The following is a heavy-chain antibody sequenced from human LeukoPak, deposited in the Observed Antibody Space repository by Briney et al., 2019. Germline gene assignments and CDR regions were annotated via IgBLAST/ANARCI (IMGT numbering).Heavy chain of an antibody. V-gene: IGHV3-23*01. J-gene: IGHJ5*02. D-gene: IGHD3-3*01. CDR3: AKDRTISGYTPLS. CDR1: GFTFSSYA. CDR2: ISGSGGST. Sequence: EGSLRLSCAASGFTFSSYAMSWVRQAPGKGLEWVSAISGSGGSTYYADSVKGRFTISRDNSKNMLHLQMNSLRAEDTAVYYCAKDRTISGYTPLSWGQGTLVTVSS.